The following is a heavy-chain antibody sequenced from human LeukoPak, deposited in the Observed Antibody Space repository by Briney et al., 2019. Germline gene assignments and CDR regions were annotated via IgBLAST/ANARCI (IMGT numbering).Heavy chain of an antibody. CDR1: GGSISSSSYY. Sequence: SETLSLTCTVSGGSISSSSYYWGWSRQPPGKGLEWIEEIYHSGSTNYNPSLKSRVTISVDKSKNQFSLKLSSVTAADTAVYYCARVRYCSGGSCYHLDAIDIWGQGTMVTVSS. J-gene: IGHJ3*02. CDR3: ARVRYCSGGSCYHLDAIDI. D-gene: IGHD2-15*01. V-gene: IGHV4-39*07. CDR2: IYHSGST.